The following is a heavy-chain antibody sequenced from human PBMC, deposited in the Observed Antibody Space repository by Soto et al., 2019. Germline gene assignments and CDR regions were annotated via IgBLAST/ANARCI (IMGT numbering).Heavy chain of an antibody. CDR3: ARDKYYYGSGKDGMDV. D-gene: IGHD3-10*01. CDR2: IYYSGST. CDR1: GFTFSSYA. V-gene: IGHV4-31*02. J-gene: IGHJ6*02. Sequence: VQLLESGGGLVQPGGSLRLSCAASGFTFSSYAMSWVRQAPGKGLEWIGYIYYSGSTYYNPSLKSRVTISVDTSKNQFSLKLSSVTAADTAVYYCARDKYYYGSGKDGMDVWGQGTTVTVSS.